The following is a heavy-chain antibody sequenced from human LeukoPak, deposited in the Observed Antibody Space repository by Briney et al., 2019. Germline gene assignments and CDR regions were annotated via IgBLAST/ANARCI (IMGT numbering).Heavy chain of an antibody. D-gene: IGHD6-6*01. V-gene: IGHV4-61*01. J-gene: IGHJ4*02. CDR3: ARDRSSYFDY. CDR1: GGSVSSGSYY. Sequence: PSETLSLTCTVSGGSVSSGSYYWSWIRQPPGKGLEWIGYIYYSGSTYYNPSLKSRVTISVDTSKNQFALKLSSVTAADTAVYYCARDRSSYFDYWGQGTLVTVSS. CDR2: IYYSGST.